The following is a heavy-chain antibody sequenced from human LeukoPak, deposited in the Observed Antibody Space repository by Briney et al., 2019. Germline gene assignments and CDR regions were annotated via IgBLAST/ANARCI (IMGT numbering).Heavy chain of an antibody. Sequence: GGSLRLSCQTSGFVFSNYGMHWVRQAPGKGQEWVAFVRYDESNEYYADSVKGRFTISRDNSRNTLYLHMNSLRAEDTGVYSCAKDSNSGYVSVGPDYWGLGTLVTVSS. V-gene: IGHV3-30*02. CDR1: GFVFSNYG. J-gene: IGHJ4*02. CDR2: VRYDESNE. D-gene: IGHD5-12*01. CDR3: AKDSNSGYVSVGPDY.